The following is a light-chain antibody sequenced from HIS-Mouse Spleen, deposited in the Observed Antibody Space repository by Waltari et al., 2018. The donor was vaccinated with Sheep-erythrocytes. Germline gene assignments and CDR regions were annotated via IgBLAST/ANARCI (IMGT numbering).Light chain of an antibody. CDR3: CSYAGSYTVV. CDR1: SRDVRGYIY. V-gene: IGLV2-11*01. J-gene: IGLJ2*01. CDR2: DVS. Sequence: QSALTQPRSVPGSPGQSVTIPCTATSRDVRGYIYVSWYQQHPGQAPKLMIYDVSKRPSGVPDRFSGSKSGNTASLTISGLQAEDEADYYCCSYAGSYTVVFGGGTKLTVL.